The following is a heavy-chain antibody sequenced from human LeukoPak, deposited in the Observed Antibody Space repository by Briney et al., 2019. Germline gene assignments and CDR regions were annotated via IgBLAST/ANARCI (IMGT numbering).Heavy chain of an antibody. J-gene: IGHJ4*02. D-gene: IGHD5-18*01. CDR2: IYPYDSQT. V-gene: IGHV5-51*01. CDR3: ARHIGYSAWNPDY. CDR1: GYSFTGFW. Sequence: GESLKISCKASGYSFTGFWIGCVRQMPGKDLEWMGIIYPYDSQTRYSPSFQGQVTISADKSISTAYLQWSSLKASDTAMYYCARHIGYSAWNPDYWGQGTLVTVSS.